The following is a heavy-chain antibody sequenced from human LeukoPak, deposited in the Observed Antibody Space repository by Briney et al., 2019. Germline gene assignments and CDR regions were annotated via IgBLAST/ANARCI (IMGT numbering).Heavy chain of an antibody. Sequence: ASVKVSCKASGYTFTSYYMHWVRQAPGQGLEWMGIINPSGGSTSYAQKFQGRVTMTRDTSTSTVYMELSSLRSEDTAVCYCARRGNYYDSSGPGGMDVWGQGTTVTVSS. J-gene: IGHJ6*02. CDR1: GYTFTSYY. CDR3: ARRGNYYDSSGPGGMDV. CDR2: INPSGGST. D-gene: IGHD3-22*01. V-gene: IGHV1-46*01.